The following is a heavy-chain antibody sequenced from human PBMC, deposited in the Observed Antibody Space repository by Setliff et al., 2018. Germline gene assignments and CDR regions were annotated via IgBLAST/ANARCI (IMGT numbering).Heavy chain of an antibody. Sequence: ASVKVSCKASGYVFINFYMYWVRQAPGQGLEWMGLIHPGGGSSSPAEKFEGRVTMTRDTSTSTVYMELSSLRSDDTAVYYCARINFYVSSGYYYAPDFWGQGTLVTVSS. CDR1: GYVFINFY. V-gene: IGHV1-46*01. J-gene: IGHJ4*02. CDR3: ARINFYVSSGYYYAPDF. D-gene: IGHD3-22*01. CDR2: IHPGGGSS.